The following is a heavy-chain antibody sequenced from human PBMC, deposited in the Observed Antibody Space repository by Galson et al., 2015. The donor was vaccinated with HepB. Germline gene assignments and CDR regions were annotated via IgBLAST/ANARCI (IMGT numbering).Heavy chain of an antibody. CDR2: INSDATTR. Sequence: SLRLSCAASGFTFSDYEMNWVRQAPGKGLEWIPYINSDATTRYYADSVKGRFTISRDNAKNSLDLQMNSLRAEDTSIYYCARAYGDYVLYFDYWGRGTLVTVSS. J-gene: IGHJ4*02. V-gene: IGHV3-48*03. CDR3: ARAYGDYVLYFDY. CDR1: GFTFSDYE. D-gene: IGHD4-17*01.